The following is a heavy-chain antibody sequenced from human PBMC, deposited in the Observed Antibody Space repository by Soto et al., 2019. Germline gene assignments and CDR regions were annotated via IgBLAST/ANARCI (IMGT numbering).Heavy chain of an antibody. D-gene: IGHD6-19*01. J-gene: IGHJ4*02. Sequence: GGSLRLSCAASGFTFSSYAMSWVRQAPGKGLEWVSAISGSGGSTYYADSVKGRFTISRDNSKNTLYLQMNSLRAEDTAVYYCAKDFSGGGWFRGGYFDYWGQGTLVTVSS. CDR1: GFTFSSYA. CDR2: ISGSGGST. V-gene: IGHV3-23*01. CDR3: AKDFSGGGWFRGGYFDY.